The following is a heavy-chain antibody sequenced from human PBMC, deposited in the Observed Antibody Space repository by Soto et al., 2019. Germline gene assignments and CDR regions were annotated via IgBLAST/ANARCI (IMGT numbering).Heavy chain of an antibody. CDR1: GGSISSGDYY. Sequence: PSETLSLTCTVSGGSISSGDYYWSWIRQPPGKGLEWIGYIYYSGSTNYNPSLKSRVTISVDTSKNQFSLKLSSVTAADTAVYYCARGKYTAMRRGFYYYGMDVWGQGTTVTVSS. D-gene: IGHD5-18*01. V-gene: IGHV4-61*08. CDR3: ARGKYTAMRRGFYYYGMDV. CDR2: IYYSGST. J-gene: IGHJ6*02.